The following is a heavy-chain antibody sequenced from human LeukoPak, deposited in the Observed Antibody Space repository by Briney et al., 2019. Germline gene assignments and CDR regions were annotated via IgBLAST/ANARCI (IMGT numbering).Heavy chain of an antibody. V-gene: IGHV3-73*01. CDR2: IRTKTNSYAT. J-gene: IGHJ4*02. Sequence: WGSLTLSCAASGFMFSGSSMHWVRQAPGKGLEWVGRIRTKTNSYATAYAASVKGRFTISRDDSKITAYLQMNSLKTEDTALYYCTRHLEWLAQGLFDYWGQGTLVTVSS. CDR1: GFMFSGSS. D-gene: IGHD6-19*01. CDR3: TRHLEWLAQGLFDY.